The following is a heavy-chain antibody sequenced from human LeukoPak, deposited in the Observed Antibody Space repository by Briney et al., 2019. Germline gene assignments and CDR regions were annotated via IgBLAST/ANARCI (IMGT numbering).Heavy chain of an antibody. V-gene: IGHV3-23*01. CDR2: RSSSGEYT. Sequence: GGSLRLSCAASGFNFNIYAMSWVRQAPEKGLEWVSSRSSSGEYTFYAGSVKGRLTITRDNSRNTLYLQMSSLRAEDTAIYYCVKDRPNYFGSDGHYYRRDGDSWGQGTLVTVSS. CDR1: GFNFNIYA. D-gene: IGHD2/OR15-2a*01. J-gene: IGHJ5*01. CDR3: VKDRPNYFGSDGHYYRRDGDS.